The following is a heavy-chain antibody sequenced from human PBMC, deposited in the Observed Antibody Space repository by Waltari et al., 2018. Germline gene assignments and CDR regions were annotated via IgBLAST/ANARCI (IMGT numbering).Heavy chain of an antibody. CDR1: GGSISSGGYS. CDR3: ARSTGPNFWSGYLDY. J-gene: IGHJ4*02. D-gene: IGHD3-3*01. V-gene: IGHV4-30-2*01. CDR2: IYHSGST. Sequence: QLQLQESGSGLVKPSQTLSLTCAVSGGSISSGGYSWSWIRQPPGKGLEWIGYIYHSGSTSYNPSLRSRVTISVDRSKNQFSLKLSSVTAADTAVYYCARSTGPNFWSGYLDYWGQGTLVTVSS.